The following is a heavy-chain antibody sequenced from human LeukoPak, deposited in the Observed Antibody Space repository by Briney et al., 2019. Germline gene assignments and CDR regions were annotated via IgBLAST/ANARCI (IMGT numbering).Heavy chain of an antibody. CDR2: ISSSSSYI. J-gene: IGHJ4*02. CDR3: ARTGLGELSVRIGLDY. CDR1: GFTFSSYS. D-gene: IGHD3-16*02. V-gene: IGHV3-21*01. Sequence: GGSLRLSCAASGFTFSSYSMNWVRQAPGKGLEWVSSISSSSSYIYYADSVKGRFTISRDNAKNSLYLQMNSLRAEDTAVYYCARTGLGELSVRIGLDYWGQGTLVTVSS.